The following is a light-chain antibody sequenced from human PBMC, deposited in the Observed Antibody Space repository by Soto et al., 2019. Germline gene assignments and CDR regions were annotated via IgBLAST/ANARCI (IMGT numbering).Light chain of an antibody. V-gene: IGKV1-5*01. Sequence: DIEMTQSPSTLSASVGDRVTITCRASQDISRWLAWYQQKPGKPPKLLIYDASGLDSGVPSRFSGSGFGTEFTLTITGLQPEDFATFYCQQYDTFPWTFGQGTNVHFK. J-gene: IGKJ1*01. CDR2: DAS. CDR1: QDISRW. CDR3: QQYDTFPWT.